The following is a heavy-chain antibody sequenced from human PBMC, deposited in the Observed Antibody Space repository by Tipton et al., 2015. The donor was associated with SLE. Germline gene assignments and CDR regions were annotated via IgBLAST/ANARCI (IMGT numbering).Heavy chain of an antibody. V-gene: IGHV4-61*02. CDR1: GGFIGSSSYY. J-gene: IGHJ2*01. CDR3: AREFLNPVTTVHYYFDL. D-gene: IGHD4-11*01. CDR2: IYTNENT. Sequence: TLSLTCSVSGGFIGSSSYYWSWIRQPAGGGLEWIGRIYTNENTHYNPSLKSRVTMSVDTSKNHFSLKLISVTAADTAVYYCAREFLNPVTTVHYYFDLWGRGTLVTVSS.